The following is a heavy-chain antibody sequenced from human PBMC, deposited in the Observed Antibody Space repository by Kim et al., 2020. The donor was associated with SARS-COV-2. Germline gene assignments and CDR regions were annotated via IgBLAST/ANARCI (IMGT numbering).Heavy chain of an antibody. J-gene: IGHJ3*02. CDR2: IYYSGST. Sequence: SETLSLTCTVSGGSVNSGNYYWSWIRQPPGKGLEWIGYIYYSGSTNYNPSLKSRITMSVDTSKNQFSLKLSSVTAADTAVYYCARETYYYDSSGYYGSDAFDIWGQETMVIVSS. CDR3: ARETYYYDSSGYYGSDAFDI. CDR1: GGSVNSGNYY. V-gene: IGHV4-61*01. D-gene: IGHD3-22*01.